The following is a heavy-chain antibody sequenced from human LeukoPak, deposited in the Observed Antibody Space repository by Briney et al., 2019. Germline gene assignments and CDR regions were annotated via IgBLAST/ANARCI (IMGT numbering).Heavy chain of an antibody. Sequence: GRSLRLSCAASGFTFSSYAMHWVRQAPGKGLEWVAVISYDGSNKYYADSVKGRFTISRDNSKNTLCLQMNSLRAEDTAVYYCASIAVAGVDYWGQGTLVTVSS. CDR1: GFTFSSYA. D-gene: IGHD6-19*01. J-gene: IGHJ4*02. V-gene: IGHV3-30-3*01. CDR3: ASIAVAGVDY. CDR2: ISYDGSNK.